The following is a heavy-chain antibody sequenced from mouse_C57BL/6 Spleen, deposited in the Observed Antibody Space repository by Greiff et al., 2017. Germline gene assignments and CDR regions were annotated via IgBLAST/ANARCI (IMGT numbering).Heavy chain of an antibody. D-gene: IGHD2-5*01. CDR1: GFNIKDDY. CDR3: TTTYYSNYVFAY. CDR2: IDPENGDT. Sequence: DVQLQESGAELVRPGASVKLSCTASGFNIKDDYMHWVKQRPEQGLEWIGWIDPENGDTEYASKFQGKATITADTSSNTAYLQLSSLTSEDTAVYYCTTTYYSNYVFAYWGQGTLVTVSA. J-gene: IGHJ3*01. V-gene: IGHV14-4*01.